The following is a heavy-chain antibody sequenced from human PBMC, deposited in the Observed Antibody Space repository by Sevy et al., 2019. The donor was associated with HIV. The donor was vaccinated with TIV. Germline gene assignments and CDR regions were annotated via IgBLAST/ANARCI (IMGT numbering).Heavy chain of an antibody. CDR3: AKVKNWGPSYDYYYGMDV. CDR2: IRYDGSNK. J-gene: IGHJ6*02. Sequence: GGSLRLSCAASGFTFSSYGMHWVRQAPGKGLEWVAFIRYDGSNKYYADSMKGRFTISRDNSENTLYLQMNSLRAEDTAVYYCAKVKNWGPSYDYYYGMDVWGQGTTVTVSS. V-gene: IGHV3-30*02. D-gene: IGHD7-27*01. CDR1: GFTFSSYG.